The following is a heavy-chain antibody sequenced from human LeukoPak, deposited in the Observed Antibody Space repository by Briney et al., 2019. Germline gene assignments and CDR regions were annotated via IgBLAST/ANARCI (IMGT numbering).Heavy chain of an antibody. CDR3: EGAVGSGSFQTYYYYMDV. D-gene: IGHD3-10*01. CDR2: IYSIGRT. CDR1: GDSITRYSNY. J-gene: IGHJ6*03. V-gene: IGHV4-61*02. Sequence: SQTPSLTRAVSGDSITRYSNYRRSARQPAGNGLGWNGRIYSIGRTTYNPSLKSHVPISVATSKIQFSLKLSSVTAADTAVNYCEGAVGSGSFQTYYYYMDVWGKGTTVTISS.